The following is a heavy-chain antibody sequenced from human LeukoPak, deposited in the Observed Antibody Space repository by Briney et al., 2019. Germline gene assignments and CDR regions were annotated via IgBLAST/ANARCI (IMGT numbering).Heavy chain of an antibody. Sequence: GGSLRLSCEASGFTFNSYAMNWVRQAPGNGLEWVSSISTTSSYIYYADSVKGRFTISRDNAKNSLYLQMNSLRAEDTAVYYCARSYDFWRARGEAFDYWGQGTLVTVSS. V-gene: IGHV3-21*01. J-gene: IGHJ4*02. D-gene: IGHD3-3*01. CDR1: GFTFNSYA. CDR2: ISTTSSYI. CDR3: ARSYDFWRARGEAFDY.